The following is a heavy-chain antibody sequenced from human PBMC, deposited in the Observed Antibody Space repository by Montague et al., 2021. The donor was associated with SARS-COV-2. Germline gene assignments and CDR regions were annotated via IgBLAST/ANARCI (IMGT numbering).Heavy chain of an antibody. J-gene: IGHJ5*02. CDR1: GGSISSYY. D-gene: IGHD2-15*01. V-gene: IGHV4-4*07. CDR2: IHPSGST. CDR3: AGGKTFASLCAYYRHDCYSRLDL. Sequence: SETLSLTCTVSGGSISSYYWSWIRQSPGKGLEWIGRIHPSGSTDYNPSLNSRVTISVDTSKNQFSLKLSSVTAADTAVYYCAGGKTFASLCAYYRHDCYSRLDLWGQGTMVTVSS.